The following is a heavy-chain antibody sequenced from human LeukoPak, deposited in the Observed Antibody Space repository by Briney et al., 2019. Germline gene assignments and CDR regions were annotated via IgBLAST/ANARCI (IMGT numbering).Heavy chain of an antibody. CDR3: ARGGSLGY. CDR1: GFTFSNHW. J-gene: IGHJ4*02. V-gene: IGHV3-7*01. CDR2: IKQDGSDK. D-gene: IGHD6-19*01. Sequence: PGGSLRLSCAAAGFTFSNHWMSWVRQTPGKGLEWVANIKQDGSDKYYVDSVKGRFTISRDNAKNSLYLQMNNLRAEDTAVYYCARGGSLGYWGQGTLVTVSS.